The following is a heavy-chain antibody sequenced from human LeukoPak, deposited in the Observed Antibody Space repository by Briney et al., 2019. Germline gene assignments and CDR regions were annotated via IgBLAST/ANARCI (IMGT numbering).Heavy chain of an antibody. D-gene: IGHD3-3*01. J-gene: IGHJ4*02. CDR3: ARDPKPTIFGVASFDY. V-gene: IGHV4-30-4*08. Sequence: PSETLSLTCTVSGGSISSGDYYWSWIRQPPGKGLEWIGYIYYSGSTYYNPSLKSRVTISVDTSKNQFSLKLSSVTAADTAVYYYARDPKPTIFGVASFDYWGQGTLVTVS. CDR2: IYYSGST. CDR1: GGSISSGDYY.